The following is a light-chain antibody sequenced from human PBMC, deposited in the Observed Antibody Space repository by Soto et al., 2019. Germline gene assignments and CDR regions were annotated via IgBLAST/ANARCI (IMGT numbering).Light chain of an antibody. Sequence: EIVMTQSPATLSLSPGERATLSCRGSQSVSSNLAWYQQKPGQAPRLLIYGAYTRATGIPARFSGSGSGTEFTPTISSLQSEDFAVYYCQQYNNWPPWTFGQGTKVDIK. CDR3: QQYNNWPPWT. V-gene: IGKV3-15*01. CDR1: QSVSSN. J-gene: IGKJ1*01. CDR2: GAY.